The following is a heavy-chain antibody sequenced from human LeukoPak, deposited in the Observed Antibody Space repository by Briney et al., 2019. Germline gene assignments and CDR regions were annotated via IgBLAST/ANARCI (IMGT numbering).Heavy chain of an antibody. V-gene: IGHV3-30*02. Sequence: GGSLRLSCAASGFTFSSYCMHWVRQAPGKGLEWVAFIRYDGSNKYYADSVKGRFTISRDNSKNTLYLQMNSLRAEDTAVYYCAKDGIVVVPAASKNYFDYWGQGTLVTVSS. D-gene: IGHD2-2*01. J-gene: IGHJ4*02. CDR3: AKDGIVVVPAASKNYFDY. CDR2: IRYDGSNK. CDR1: GFTFSSYC.